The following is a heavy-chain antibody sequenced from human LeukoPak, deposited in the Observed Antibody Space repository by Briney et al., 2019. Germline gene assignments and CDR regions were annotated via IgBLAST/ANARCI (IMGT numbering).Heavy chain of an antibody. CDR2: IYYSGTT. D-gene: IGHD6-6*01. V-gene: IGHV4-59*11. Sequence: PSETLSLTCTVSGGSISSHYWSWIRQPPGKGLEWIGYIYYSGTTNYNPSLKSRVTISVDTSKNQFSLKLSSVTAADTAVYYCARAGAARRLYYYYYYMDVWGKGTTVTVSS. CDR3: ARAGAARRLYYYYYYMDV. CDR1: GGSISSHY. J-gene: IGHJ6*03.